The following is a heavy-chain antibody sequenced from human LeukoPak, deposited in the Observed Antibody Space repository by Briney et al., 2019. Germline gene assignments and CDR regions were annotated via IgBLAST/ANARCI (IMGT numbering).Heavy chain of an antibody. V-gene: IGHV4-38-2*02. CDR2: IYHSGNT. CDR3: ARDPGYSYGGYCMDV. D-gene: IGHD5-18*01. Sequence: SETLSLTCTVSGYSISSGYYWGWIRQPPGKGLEWLASIYHSGNTSCIPSLKSRFTMSVDTPKNQFSLKLSSVTAADTAVYYCARDPGYSYGGYCMDVWGQGTTVTVSS. CDR1: GYSISSGYY. J-gene: IGHJ6*02.